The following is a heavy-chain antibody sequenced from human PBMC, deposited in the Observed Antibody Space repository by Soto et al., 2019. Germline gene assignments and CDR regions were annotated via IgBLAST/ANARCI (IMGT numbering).Heavy chain of an antibody. Sequence: QVQLVESGGGLVKPGGSLRLSCAASGFTFSDFYMSWVRQAPGKGLEWVSYISSRSDYTTYSYSVRGRFTISRDNAKNSLYLQMNSPRAEDTAVYYCAREVSGSFDLWGLGTLVTVSS. J-gene: IGHJ4*02. D-gene: IGHD1-26*01. CDR3: AREVSGSFDL. CDR2: ISSRSDYT. CDR1: GFTFSDFY. V-gene: IGHV3-11*06.